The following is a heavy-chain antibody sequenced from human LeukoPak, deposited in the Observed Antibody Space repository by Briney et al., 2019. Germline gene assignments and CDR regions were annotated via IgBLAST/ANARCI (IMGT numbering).Heavy chain of an antibody. CDR2: INTNTGNP. V-gene: IGHV7-4-1*02. Sequence: AASVKVSCKASGYTFTPYAINWVRQASGQGLEWMGWINTNTGNPTSAQGFTGRFVFSLDTSVSTAYLQISSLKAEDTAIYYCATTGEQSYWGQGTLVTVSS. CDR1: GYTFTPYA. D-gene: IGHD4-17*01. CDR3: ATTGEQSY. J-gene: IGHJ4*02.